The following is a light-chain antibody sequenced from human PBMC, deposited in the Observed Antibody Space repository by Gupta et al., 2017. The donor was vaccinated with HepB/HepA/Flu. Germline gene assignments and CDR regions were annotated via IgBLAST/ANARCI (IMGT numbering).Light chain of an antibody. V-gene: IGKV4-1*01. Sequence: DIVMTQSLDSLAVSLGEWATINCKSSQSVFHISNNKNYLSWYQQKPGQPPKLLIYWASTREAGVPDRFSGSGSGTDFTLTISSLQAADVAVYYCQQYYSAPLTFDGGTKVEIK. CDR1: QSVFHISNNKNY. CDR3: QQYYSAPLT. J-gene: IGKJ4*01. CDR2: WAS.